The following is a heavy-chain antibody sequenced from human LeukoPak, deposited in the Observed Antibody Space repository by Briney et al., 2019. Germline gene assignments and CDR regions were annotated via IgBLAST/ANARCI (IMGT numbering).Heavy chain of an antibody. J-gene: IGHJ4*02. D-gene: IGHD5-12*01. V-gene: IGHV4-4*07. CDR3: ARVVAVGRGTLYYLDY. CDR2: IYTSGST. Sequence: KSSETLSLTCTVSGGSISSYYWSWIRQPAGKGLEWIGRIYTSGSTNYNPSLKSRVTMSVDTSKNQFSLKLSSVTAADTAVYYCARVVAVGRGTLYYLDYWGQGSLVTVSS. CDR1: GGSISSYY.